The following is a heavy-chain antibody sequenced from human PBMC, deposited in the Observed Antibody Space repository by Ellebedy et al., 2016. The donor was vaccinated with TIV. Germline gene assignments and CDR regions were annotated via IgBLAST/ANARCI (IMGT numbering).Heavy chain of an antibody. CDR3: ARGGQNYFDY. CDR1: GYTSRNNG. Sequence: ASVKVSCXASGYTSRNNGITWVRQAPGQGLEWMGWINPYNGNTNYAQNLQGRVTMTTDTSTSTAYMDLGSLTSDDTAVYYCARGGQNYFDYWGQGTLVTVPS. V-gene: IGHV1-18*04. CDR2: INPYNGNT. J-gene: IGHJ4*02.